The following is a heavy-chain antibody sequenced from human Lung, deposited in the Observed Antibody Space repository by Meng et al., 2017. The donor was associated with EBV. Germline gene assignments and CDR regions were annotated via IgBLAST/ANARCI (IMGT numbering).Heavy chain of an antibody. Sequence: HGQLQQWGAGLLKPSETLSLTLGVYGESFGDYYWTWIRQPPGKGLEWIGEIKESEGANYNPSLKSRVSISLDTSRDQFSLTLNSVTAADTAVYYCVRGLDNWNILVFDYWGQGALVTVSS. CDR2: IKESEGA. CDR3: VRGLDNWNILVFDY. J-gene: IGHJ4*02. CDR1: GESFGDYY. V-gene: IGHV4-34*01. D-gene: IGHD1/OR15-1a*01.